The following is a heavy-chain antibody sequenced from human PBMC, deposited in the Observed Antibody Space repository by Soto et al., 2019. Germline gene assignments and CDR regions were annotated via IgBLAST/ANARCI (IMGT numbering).Heavy chain of an antibody. CDR3: ARQWNFDF. CDR2: INPADSDT. Sequence: SLKISCMASGYVFTTYWIAWVRQMPGKGLEWMGIINPADSDTRYSPSFQGQVTISADKSISTTYLQWSSLKASDTAIYYCARQWNFDFWGPGTLVTVSS. V-gene: IGHV5-51*01. J-gene: IGHJ4*02. CDR1: GYVFTTYW. D-gene: IGHD1-1*01.